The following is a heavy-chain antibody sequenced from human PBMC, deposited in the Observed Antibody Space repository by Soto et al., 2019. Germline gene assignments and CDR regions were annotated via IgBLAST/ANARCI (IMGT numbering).Heavy chain of an antibody. Sequence: SGGSLRLSCAASGFTFSSYSMNWVRQAPGKGLEWVSSISSSSSYIYYADSVKGRFTISRDNAKNSLYLQMNSLRAEDTAVYYCASFDIVVVPAAQNWFDPWGQGTLVTVSS. V-gene: IGHV3-21*01. J-gene: IGHJ5*02. D-gene: IGHD2-2*01. CDR1: GFTFSSYS. CDR2: ISSSSSYI. CDR3: ASFDIVVVPAAQNWFDP.